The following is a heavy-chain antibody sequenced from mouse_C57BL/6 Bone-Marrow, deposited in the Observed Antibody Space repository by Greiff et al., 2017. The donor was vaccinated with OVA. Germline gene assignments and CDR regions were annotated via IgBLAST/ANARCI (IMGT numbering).Heavy chain of an antibody. D-gene: IGHD1-1*01. J-gene: IGHJ1*03. Sequence: QVQLQQPGAELVRPGSSVKLSCKASGYTFTSYWMHWVKQRPIQGLEWIGNIDPSDSETHYNQKFKDKATLTVDKSSSTAYMQLSSLTSEDSAVYYWARGIYYYEGDWYFDVWGTGTTVTVSS. CDR1: GYTFTSYW. CDR2: IDPSDSET. CDR3: ARGIYYYEGDWYFDV. V-gene: IGHV1-52*01.